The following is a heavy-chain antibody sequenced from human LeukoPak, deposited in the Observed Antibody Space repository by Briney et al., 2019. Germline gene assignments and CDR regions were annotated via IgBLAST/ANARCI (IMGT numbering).Heavy chain of an antibody. V-gene: IGHV3-21*01. CDR2: ITSSGTYI. J-gene: IGHJ6*03. D-gene: IGHD1-26*01. CDR3: ARDPYSGNYGNYYYYYMDV. CDR1: GFTLNNCN. Sequence: GGSLRLSCAASGFTLNNCNKNWVRQAPGKALEWVSSITSSGTYIFYADSVKGRFTISRDNAKNSLYLQMNSLGPEDTAVYYCARDPYSGNYGNYYYYYMDVWGKGTTVTISS.